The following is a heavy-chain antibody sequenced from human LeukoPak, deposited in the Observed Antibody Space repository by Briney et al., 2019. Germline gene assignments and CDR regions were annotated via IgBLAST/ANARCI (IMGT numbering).Heavy chain of an antibody. D-gene: IGHD3-22*01. Sequence: PGGSLRLSCAASGFTFSSYEMNWVRQAPGKGLEWVSYISSSGSTIHYADSVKGRFTISRDNAKNSLYLQMNSLRAEDTAVYYCAREGDSSGYYSGFDYWGQGTLVTVSS. J-gene: IGHJ4*02. CDR2: ISSSGSTI. V-gene: IGHV3-48*03. CDR1: GFTFSSYE. CDR3: AREGDSSGYYSGFDY.